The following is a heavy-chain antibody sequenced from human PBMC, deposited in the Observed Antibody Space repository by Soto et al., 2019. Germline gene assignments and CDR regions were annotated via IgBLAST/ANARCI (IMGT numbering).Heavy chain of an antibody. J-gene: IGHJ4*02. CDR2: IYYSGST. D-gene: IGHD2-15*01. V-gene: IGHV4-39*01. CDR3: AGFVVPASRNSDFDY. CDR1: GISVSTSDYY. Sequence: SETLSLTCTVSGISVSTSDYYWGWVRQPPGKGLDWIGNIYYSGSTFYNPSLRSRVTLSVDTSKNQFSLRLNSVTVADTAVYFCAGFVVPASRNSDFDYWGQETLVTVSS.